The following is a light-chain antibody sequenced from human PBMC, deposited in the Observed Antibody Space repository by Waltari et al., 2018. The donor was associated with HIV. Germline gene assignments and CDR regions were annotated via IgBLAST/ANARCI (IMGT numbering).Light chain of an antibody. CDR1: GLPHQY. Sequence: YELTQTPSVSVSPGQTARITCFGDGLPHQYAFWYQQKAGQAPVLLIYKDSGRPSGIPERFSASSSGTTITLTISGVQAEDEGDYYCQSADSSRNYVLFGGGTKLTVL. V-gene: IGLV3-25*03. J-gene: IGLJ2*01. CDR3: QSADSSRNYVL. CDR2: KDS.